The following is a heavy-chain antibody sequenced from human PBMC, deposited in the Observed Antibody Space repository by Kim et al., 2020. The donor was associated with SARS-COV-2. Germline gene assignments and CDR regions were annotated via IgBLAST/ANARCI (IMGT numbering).Heavy chain of an antibody. CDR1: GYTFSNYG. Sequence: ASVKVSCKASGYTFSNYGFSWVRQAPGQGLEWMGWISVYNGNTNYAQKLQGRVTMTTDTSTTTAYMELRSLRSGDTAVYYCARGPYGDYFLDYWGQGTLVTVSS. D-gene: IGHD4-17*01. CDR3: ARGPYGDYFLDY. CDR2: ISVYNGNT. J-gene: IGHJ4*02. V-gene: IGHV1-18*01.